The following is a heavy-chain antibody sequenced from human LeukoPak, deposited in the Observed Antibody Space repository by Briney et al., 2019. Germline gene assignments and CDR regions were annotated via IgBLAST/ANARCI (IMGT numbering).Heavy chain of an antibody. CDR3: ARIGHEDYYFDY. V-gene: IGHV4-59*01. Sequence: SETLSLTCTVSGGSIRSYYWSWIRQPPGKGLEGIGYIYYSGSTNYKPSLKSRVTISVDTSKNQFSLKLSSVTAAVTAVYYCARIGHEDYYFDYWGQGTLVTVSS. CDR2: IYYSGST. CDR1: GGSIRSYY. J-gene: IGHJ4*02.